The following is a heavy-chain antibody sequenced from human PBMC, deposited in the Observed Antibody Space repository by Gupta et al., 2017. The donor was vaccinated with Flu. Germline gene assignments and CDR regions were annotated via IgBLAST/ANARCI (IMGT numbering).Heavy chain of an antibody. V-gene: IGHV3-11*01. CDR3: ARYGRFCSSTSCSYETFDI. CDR2: ISPGSGTI. Sequence: RQAPGKGLEWVSYISPGSGTIFYADSVRGRFTISRDNARNSLYLQTNTLRAEDTAVYYCARYGRFCSSTSCSYETFDIWGQGTMVTVSS. J-gene: IGHJ3*02. D-gene: IGHD2-2*01.